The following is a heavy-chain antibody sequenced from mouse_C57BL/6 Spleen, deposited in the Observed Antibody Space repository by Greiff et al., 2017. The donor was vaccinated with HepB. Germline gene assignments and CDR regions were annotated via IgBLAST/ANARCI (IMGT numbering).Heavy chain of an antibody. Sequence: QVQLQQPGAELVKPGASVKMSCKASGYTFTSYWITWVKQRPGQGLEWIGDIYPGSGSTNYNEKFKRKATLTVDTSSSTAYMQLSSLTSEDSAVYYCAIYDYSYAMDYWGQGTSVTVSS. CDR2: IYPGSGST. CDR1: GYTFTSYW. CDR3: AIYDYSYAMDY. D-gene: IGHD2-4*01. V-gene: IGHV1-55*01. J-gene: IGHJ4*01.